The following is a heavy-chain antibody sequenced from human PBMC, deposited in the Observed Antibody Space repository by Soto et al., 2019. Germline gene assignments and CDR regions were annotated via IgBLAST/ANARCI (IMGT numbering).Heavy chain of an antibody. CDR2: INAGNGNT. CDR3: ARDRVSGWELHPYYGMDV. V-gene: IGHV1-3*01. Sequence: GASVKVSCKACGYTFTSYGSSWVRQAPGQRLEWMGWINAGNGNTKYSQKFQGRVTISRDTSASTAYKELSSLRSEDTAVYYCARDRVSGWELHPYYGMDVWGQGTTVTVSS. D-gene: IGHD1-26*01. CDR1: GYTFTSYG. J-gene: IGHJ6*02.